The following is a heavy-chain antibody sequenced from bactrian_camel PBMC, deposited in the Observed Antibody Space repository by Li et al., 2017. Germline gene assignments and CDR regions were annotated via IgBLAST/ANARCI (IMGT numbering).Heavy chain of an antibody. Sequence: VQLVESGGGSVQAGGSLRLSCAASGYTYNRNCMAWFRQAPGKEREGVARIATGSGNTYYADSVKGRFTISRDNAKNTLYLQLNSLKAEDTAIYCCVKQGGYWDFVDWGQGTQVTVS. CDR2: IATGSGNT. CDR1: GYTYNRNC. J-gene: IGHJ4*01. D-gene: IGHD1*01. CDR3: VKQGGYWDFVD. V-gene: IGHV3S1*01.